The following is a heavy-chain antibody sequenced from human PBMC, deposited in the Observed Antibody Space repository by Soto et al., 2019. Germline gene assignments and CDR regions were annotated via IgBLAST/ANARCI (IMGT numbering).Heavy chain of an antibody. CDR2: ISYDGSNK. CDR1: GFTFSSYA. D-gene: IGHD4-17*01. CDR3: ARDTSNGDPNPLDY. Sequence: QVQLVESGGGVVQPGRSLRLSCAASGFTFSSYAMRWVRQAPGKGLEWVAVISYDGSNKYYADSVKGRFTISRDNSKNTLYLQMNSLRAEDTAVYYCARDTSNGDPNPLDYWGQGTLVTVSS. V-gene: IGHV3-30-3*01. J-gene: IGHJ4*02.